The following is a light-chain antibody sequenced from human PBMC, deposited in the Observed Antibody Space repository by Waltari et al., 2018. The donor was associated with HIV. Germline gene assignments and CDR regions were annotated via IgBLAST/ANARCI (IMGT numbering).Light chain of an antibody. CDR2: KAS. V-gene: IGKV1-5*03. CDR1: RSRGIW. Sequence: DIQMTQSASTLSASVGAIVIITCRASRSRGIWLAWYQQKPGKAPQVLIYKASSLENGGPSRFRGCGSETEFTLTISSLQPDDFATYYCQQYESYWWTFGQGTKVEIK. J-gene: IGKJ1*01. CDR3: QQYESYWWT.